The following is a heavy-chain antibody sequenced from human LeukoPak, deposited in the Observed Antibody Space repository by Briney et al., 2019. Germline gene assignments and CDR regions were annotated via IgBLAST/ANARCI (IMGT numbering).Heavy chain of an antibody. CDR3: ARQQRYSYGYVHNWFDP. Sequence: PSETLSLTCAVSGGSISSGGYSWSWIRQPPGKGLEWIGYIYHSGSAYYNPSLKSRVTISVDRSKNQFSLKLSSVTAADTAAYYCARQQRYSYGYVHNWFDPWGQGTLVTVSS. CDR1: GGSISSGGYS. V-gene: IGHV4-30-2*01. D-gene: IGHD5-18*01. CDR2: IYHSGSA. J-gene: IGHJ5*02.